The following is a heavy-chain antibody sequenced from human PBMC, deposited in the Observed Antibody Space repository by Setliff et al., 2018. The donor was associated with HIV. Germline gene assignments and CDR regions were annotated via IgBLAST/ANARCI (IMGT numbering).Heavy chain of an antibody. CDR1: GGSISSYY. CDR3: ARDVPWGDYYYYMDV. CDR2: IYTSGST. Sequence: SETLSLTCTVSGGSISSYYWSRIRQPAGKGLEWIGHIYTSGSTNYNPSLKSRVTMSVDTSKNQFSLKLSSVTAADTAVYYCARDVPWGDYYYYMDVWGKGTTVTVSS. J-gene: IGHJ6*03. V-gene: IGHV4-4*07. D-gene: IGHD3-16*01.